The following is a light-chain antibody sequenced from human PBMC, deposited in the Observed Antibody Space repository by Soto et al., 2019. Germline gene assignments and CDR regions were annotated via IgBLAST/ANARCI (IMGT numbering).Light chain of an antibody. CDR2: RVS. CDR3: HYYADSPGS. V-gene: IGKV3-20*01. CDR1: QAFDTY. J-gene: IGKJ3*01. Sequence: EIVLTQSPGTLSLSPGDRATLSCRASQAFDTYLAWYQRKPGQAPRLLIYRVSSRATDIPDRFSGSGSGTDFTLTISRLEPEDFAVYYCHYYADSPGSFGPGTKVDIK.